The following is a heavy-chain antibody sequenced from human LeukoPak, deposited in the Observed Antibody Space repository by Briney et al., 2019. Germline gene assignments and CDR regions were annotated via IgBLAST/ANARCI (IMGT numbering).Heavy chain of an antibody. CDR3: ARSQRIVVVPAAIVDYYYYMDV. CDR1: GGPISSYY. CDR2: IYTSGST. V-gene: IGHV4-4*07. J-gene: IGHJ6*03. Sequence: PSETLSLTCTVSGGPISSYYWSWIRQPAGKGLEWIGRIYTSGSTNYNPSLKSRVTMSVDTSKNQFSLKLSSVTAADTAVYYCARSQRIVVVPAAIVDYYYYMDVWGKGTTVTVSS. D-gene: IGHD2-2*01.